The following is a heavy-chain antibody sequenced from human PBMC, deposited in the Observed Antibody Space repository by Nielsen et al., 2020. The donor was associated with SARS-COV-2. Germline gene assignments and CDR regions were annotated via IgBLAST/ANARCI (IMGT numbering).Heavy chain of an antibody. CDR1: GFTFDDYA. D-gene: IGHD3-10*01. CDR2: ISWNSGNI. Sequence: GGSLRLSCAASGFTFDDYAMHWVRQAPGKGLEWVSGISWNSGNIGYADSVKGRFTISRDNAKNSLYLQMNSLRAEDTALYYCAKLPLIWFGELDAFDIWGQGTMVTVSS. V-gene: IGHV3-9*01. J-gene: IGHJ3*02. CDR3: AKLPLIWFGELDAFDI.